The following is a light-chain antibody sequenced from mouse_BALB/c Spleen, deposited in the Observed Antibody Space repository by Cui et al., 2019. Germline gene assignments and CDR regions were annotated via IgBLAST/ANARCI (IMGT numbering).Light chain of an antibody. CDR1: QSIVHSNGNTY. CDR3: FQGSHVPPT. V-gene: IGKV1-117*01. CDR2: NVS. J-gene: IGKJ1*01. Sequence: DVLMMQSLLLMLDSHGYQSSISCSSSQSIVHSNGNTYLEWYLQKPGQSPKLLIYNVSNRFSGVPDRFSGSGSGTDFTLKISRVEAEDLGVYYCFQGSHVPPTFGGGTKLEIK.